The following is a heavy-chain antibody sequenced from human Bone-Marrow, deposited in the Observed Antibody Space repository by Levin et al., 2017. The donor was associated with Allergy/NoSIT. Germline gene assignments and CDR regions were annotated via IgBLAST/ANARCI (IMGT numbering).Heavy chain of an antibody. D-gene: IGHD1-26*01. V-gene: IGHV3-53*01. Sequence: GESLKISCAASGFTVNNNYLWWVRQAPGKGLEWVSLIYSHGDTYYADSVKGRFSISRDGSKNTLYLQMKSLRAEDTAMYYCGRDVGPWGQGTMVTVSS. CDR3: GRDVGP. CDR1: GFTVNNNY. J-gene: IGHJ3*01. CDR2: IYSHGDT.